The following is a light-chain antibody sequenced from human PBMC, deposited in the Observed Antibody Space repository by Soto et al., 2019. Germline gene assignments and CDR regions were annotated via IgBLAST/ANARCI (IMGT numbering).Light chain of an antibody. CDR3: SSYTSSRTHSV. CDR2: NDS. CDR1: SSDIGGGNY. V-gene: IGLV2-14*03. J-gene: IGLJ1*01. Sequence: QSVLTQPASVSGSPGQTITISCTGTSSDIGGGNYVSWYQQHPGKAPKLLIYNDSNRPSGVSNRFSGSKSGSSASLAITGLQAEDEADYYCSSYTSSRTHSVFGTGTKLTVL.